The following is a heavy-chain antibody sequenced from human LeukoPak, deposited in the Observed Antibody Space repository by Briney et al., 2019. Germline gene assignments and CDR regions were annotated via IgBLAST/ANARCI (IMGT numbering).Heavy chain of an antibody. CDR2: IHYSGST. CDR3: ARGYSYGVMEH. V-gene: IGHV4-61*05. D-gene: IGHD5-18*01. CDR1: GGSISSSSYY. J-gene: IGHJ4*02. Sequence: SETLSLTCTVSGGSISSSSYYWGWIRQPPGKGLEWIGYIHYSGSTNYNPSLKSRVTISVDTSKNQFSLKLSSVTAADTAVYYCARGYSYGVMEHWGQGTLVTVSS.